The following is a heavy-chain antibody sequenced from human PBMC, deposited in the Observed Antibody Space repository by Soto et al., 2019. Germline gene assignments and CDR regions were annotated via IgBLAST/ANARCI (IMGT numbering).Heavy chain of an antibody. CDR3: AASSDYVWGSYRSIDY. V-gene: IGHV4-30-4*01. CDR1: GGSLSSGDYY. D-gene: IGHD3-16*02. Sequence: PSETLSLTCTVSGGSLSSGDYYWSWIRQPPGKGLEWIGYIYYSGSTYYNPSLKSRVTISVDTSKNQFSLKLSSVTAADTAVYYCAASSDYVWGSYRSIDYWGQGTLVTVSS. CDR2: IYYSGST. J-gene: IGHJ4*02.